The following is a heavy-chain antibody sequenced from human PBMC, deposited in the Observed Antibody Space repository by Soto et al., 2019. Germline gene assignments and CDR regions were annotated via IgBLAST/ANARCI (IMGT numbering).Heavy chain of an antibody. D-gene: IGHD2-15*01. CDR3: AKAVRVEVVAATPGWFDP. CDR1: GFTFSSYA. Sequence: EVQLLESGGGLVQPGGSLRLSCAASGFTFSSYAMSWVRQAPGKGLEWVSAISGSGGSTYYADSVKGRFTISRDNSKNTLYLQMNSLRAEDTAVYYCAKAVRVEVVAATPGWFDPWGQGTLVTVSS. J-gene: IGHJ5*02. V-gene: IGHV3-23*01. CDR2: ISGSGGST.